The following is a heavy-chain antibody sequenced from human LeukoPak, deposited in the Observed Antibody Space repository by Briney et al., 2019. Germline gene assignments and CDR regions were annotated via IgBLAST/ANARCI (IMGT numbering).Heavy chain of an antibody. Sequence: PGGSLRLSCAASGFTFSSYSMNWVRQAPGKGLEWVSYISSSSSTIYYADSVKGQFTISRDNAKNSLYLQMNSLRAEDTAVYYCARPKWMRYYDSSGLDGAFDIWGQGTMITVSS. CDR3: ARPKWMRYYDSSGLDGAFDI. CDR1: GFTFSSYS. CDR2: ISSSSSTI. D-gene: IGHD3-22*01. V-gene: IGHV3-48*04. J-gene: IGHJ3*02.